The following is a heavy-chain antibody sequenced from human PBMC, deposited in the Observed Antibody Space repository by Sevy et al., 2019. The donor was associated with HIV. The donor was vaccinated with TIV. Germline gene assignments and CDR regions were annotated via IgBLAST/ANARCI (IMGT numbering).Heavy chain of an antibody. D-gene: IGHD6-13*01. Sequence: GGSLRLSCAASGFTFTDYIMNWVRQAPGKGLEWVSSISISSRYKNYADSVKGRFTISRDNAKNSLYLQMSSLRADDTAVYYCARVSSSWDGDFDYWGQGTRVTVSS. J-gene: IGHJ4*02. CDR2: ISISSRYK. CDR3: ARVSSSWDGDFDY. V-gene: IGHV3-21*01. CDR1: GFTFTDYI.